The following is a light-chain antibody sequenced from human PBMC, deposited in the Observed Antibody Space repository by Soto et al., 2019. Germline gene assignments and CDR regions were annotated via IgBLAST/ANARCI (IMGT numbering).Light chain of an antibody. CDR1: RSISSY. CDR3: QPRSKCLIT. Sequence: EVVLTQYPATLSLSPGDSATLSCRASRSISSYLAWYQQKPGQAPSLLIYDASNRPTDIPARLNGSGSGTDFTLTISSLEPEDFAVYYCQPRSKCLITFAQGTRLAIK. J-gene: IGKJ5*01. CDR2: DAS. V-gene: IGKV3-11*01.